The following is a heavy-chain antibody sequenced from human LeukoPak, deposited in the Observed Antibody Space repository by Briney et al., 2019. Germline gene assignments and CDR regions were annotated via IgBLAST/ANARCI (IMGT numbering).Heavy chain of an antibody. V-gene: IGHV4-4*07. J-gene: IGHJ4*02. CDR2: IYTSEST. CDR3: AREKDDYGDYCFDY. D-gene: IGHD4-17*01. Sequence: PSETLSLTCTVSGGSISSYYWSWIRQPAGKGLEWIGRIYTSESTNYNPSLKSRVTMSVDTSKNQFSLKLSSVTAADTAVYYCAREKDDYGDYCFDYWGQGTLVTVSS. CDR1: GGSISSYY.